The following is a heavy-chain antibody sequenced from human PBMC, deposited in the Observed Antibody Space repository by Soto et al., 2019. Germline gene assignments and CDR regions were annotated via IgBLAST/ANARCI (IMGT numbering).Heavy chain of an antibody. V-gene: IGHV4-59*11. CDR2: IYNGGRT. D-gene: IGHD3-10*01. J-gene: IGHJ4*02. CDR1: GGSISDHY. Sequence: SETLSLTCTVSGGSISDHYYMWIRQSPGKGLEYIGYIYNGGRTDYNPSLKSRVIISVDTSKNQFSLKVTSVTAADTAVYYCASGSTTVLDYWGQGTLVTAPQ. CDR3: ASGSTTVLDY.